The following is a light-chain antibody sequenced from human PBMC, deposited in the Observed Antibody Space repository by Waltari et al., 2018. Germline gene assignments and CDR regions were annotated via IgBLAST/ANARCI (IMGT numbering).Light chain of an antibody. CDR3: QQLNTFQIT. CDR1: RGISSY. CDR2: TAS. V-gene: IGKV1-9*01. J-gene: IGKJ5*01. Sequence: DIQLTQSPSFLSASVGDRVTITCRASRGISSYLAWYQQKPGKAPKLLLYTASTLESGVPSRFSGSGSGTDFTLTISSLQPEDFATYYCQQLNTFQITFGQGTRLEIK.